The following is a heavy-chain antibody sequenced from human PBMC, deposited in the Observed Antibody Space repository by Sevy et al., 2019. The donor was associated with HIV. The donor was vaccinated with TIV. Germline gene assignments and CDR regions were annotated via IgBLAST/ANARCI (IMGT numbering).Heavy chain of an antibody. V-gene: IGHV3-48*02. D-gene: IGHD5-18*01. Sequence: GGSLRLSCAASGFTFSTYSMNWVRQAPGKGLEWVSYISSSSNILYYADSVKGRFTISRDNAKKSLYLQMNSLRDEDTAVYYCARARTNWSYGFLDYWGQGTLVTVSS. CDR2: ISSSSNIL. J-gene: IGHJ4*02. CDR3: ARARTNWSYGFLDY. CDR1: GFTFSTYS.